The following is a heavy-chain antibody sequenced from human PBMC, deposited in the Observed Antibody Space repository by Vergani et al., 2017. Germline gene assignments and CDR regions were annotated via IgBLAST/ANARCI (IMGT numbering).Heavy chain of an antibody. CDR3: ARGGLYSGSWATGYGMDV. V-gene: IGHV1-69*01. D-gene: IGHD1-26*01. CDR1: GYTFTGYY. Sequence: QVQLVQSGAEVKKPGASVKVSCKASGYTFTGYYMHWVRQAPGQGLEWMGWINPIFGTANYAQKFQGRVTITADESTSTAYMELSSLRSEDTAVYYCARGGLYSGSWATGYGMDVWGQGTTVTVSS. CDR2: INPIFGTA. J-gene: IGHJ6*02.